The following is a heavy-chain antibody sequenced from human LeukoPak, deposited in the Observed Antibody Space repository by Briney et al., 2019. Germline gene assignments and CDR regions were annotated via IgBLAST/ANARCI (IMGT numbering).Heavy chain of an antibody. CDR3: NLGWFDP. J-gene: IGHJ5*02. CDR2: IYNSGST. CDR1: GGSISSSTYY. Sequence: PSETLSLTCSVSGGSISSSTYYWGWIRQPPGKGLEWIGNIYNSGSTYYNPSLKSRVTISVDTSKNQFSLKLSSVTAADTAVYCSNLGWFDPWGRGTLVTVSS. V-gene: IGHV4-39*01. D-gene: IGHD6-13*01.